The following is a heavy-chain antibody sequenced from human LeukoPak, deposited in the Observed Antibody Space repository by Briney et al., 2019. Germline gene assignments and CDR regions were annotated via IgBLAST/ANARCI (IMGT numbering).Heavy chain of an antibody. Sequence: ASVKVSCKASGYTFTGYFMHWVRQAPGQGLEWMGWINPDSGGTNYAQKFQGRVIMTRDTSISTAYIELSRLRSDDTAVYYCARDLDGSSGCDYWGQGTLVTVSS. V-gene: IGHV1-2*02. CDR3: ARDLDGSSGCDY. CDR1: GYTFTGYF. CDR2: INPDSGGT. D-gene: IGHD6-13*01. J-gene: IGHJ4*02.